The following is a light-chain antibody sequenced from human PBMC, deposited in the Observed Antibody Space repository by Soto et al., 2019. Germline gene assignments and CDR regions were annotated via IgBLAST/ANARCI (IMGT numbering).Light chain of an antibody. Sequence: DIQMTQSPSTLSASVGDRVTITCRASQSIAGWLAWYQQTPGKAPKLLIHKASSLESGVPSRFSGSGSGTEFTLTINSLQPDDFATYHCQQYFSYPYTFGQGRKLE. CDR3: QQYFSYPYT. J-gene: IGKJ2*01. CDR1: QSIAGW. V-gene: IGKV1-5*03. CDR2: KAS.